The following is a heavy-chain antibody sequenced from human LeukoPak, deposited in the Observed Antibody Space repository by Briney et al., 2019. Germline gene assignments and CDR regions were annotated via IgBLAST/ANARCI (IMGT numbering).Heavy chain of an antibody. V-gene: IGHV3-30-3*01. CDR2: ISYDGSNK. Sequence: GRSLRLSCAASGFTFSSYAMHWVRQAPGKGLEWVAVISYDGSNKYYAGSVKGRFTISRDNSKNTLYLQMNSLRAEDTAVYYCARGFDTAFDYWGQGTLVTVSS. D-gene: IGHD5-18*01. CDR3: ARGFDTAFDY. J-gene: IGHJ4*02. CDR1: GFTFSSYA.